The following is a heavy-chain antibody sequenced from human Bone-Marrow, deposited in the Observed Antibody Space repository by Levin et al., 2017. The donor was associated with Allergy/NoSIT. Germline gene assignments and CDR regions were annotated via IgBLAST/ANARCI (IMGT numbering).Heavy chain of an antibody. Sequence: PGGSLRLSCAASGFTFSSYSMNWVRQAPGGGLEWVSSISSSSSYTYYADSVKGRFTISRDNAKNSLYLQMNSLRAEDTAVYYCARERGYSYGYSDYWGQGTLVTVSS. D-gene: IGHD5-18*01. CDR3: ARERGYSYGYSDY. V-gene: IGHV3-21*01. CDR1: GFTFSSYS. J-gene: IGHJ4*02. CDR2: ISSSSSYT.